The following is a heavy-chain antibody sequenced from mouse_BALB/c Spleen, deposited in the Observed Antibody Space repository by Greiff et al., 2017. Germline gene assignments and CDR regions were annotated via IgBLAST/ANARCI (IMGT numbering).Heavy chain of an antibody. V-gene: IGHV5-12-2*01. D-gene: IGHD2-3*01. J-gene: IGHJ3*01. CDR2: ISNGGGST. CDR3: ARHEGDGYYTY. CDR1: GFTFSSYT. Sequence: EVKLVESGGGLVQPGGSLKLSCAASGFTFSSYTMSWVRQTPEKRLEWVAYISNGGGSTYYPDTVKGRFTISRDNAKNTLYLQMSSLKSEDTAMYYCARHEGDGYYTYWGQGTLVTVSA.